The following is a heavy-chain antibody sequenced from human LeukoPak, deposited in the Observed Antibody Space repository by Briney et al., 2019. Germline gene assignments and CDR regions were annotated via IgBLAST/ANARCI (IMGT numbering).Heavy chain of an antibody. CDR2: INHSGST. CDR3: ARRVGDCSSTSCSMGNYYYYMDV. V-gene: IGHV4-34*01. CDR1: GGSFSGYY. D-gene: IGHD2-2*01. J-gene: IGHJ6*03. Sequence: PSETLSLTCAVYGGSFSGYYWSWIRQPPGKGLEWIGEINHSGSTNYNPSLKSRVTISVDTSKNQFSLKLSSVTAADTAVYYCARRVGDCSSTSCSMGNYYYYMDVWGKGTTVTVSS.